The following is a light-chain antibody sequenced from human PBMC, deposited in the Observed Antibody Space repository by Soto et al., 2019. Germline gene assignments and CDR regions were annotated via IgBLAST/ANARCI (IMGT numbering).Light chain of an antibody. CDR3: QQSFGTPLT. CDR1: QSISSC. CDR2: AAS. Sequence: DIQMTQSPSTLSASVGDTVTISCRASQSISSCLDWYQQKPGKAPNLLIYAASSLQVGLPSRFSGTGSGTDFTLTITSLQPEDSATYYCQQSFGTPLTFGGGTKVDIK. J-gene: IGKJ4*01. V-gene: IGKV1-39*01.